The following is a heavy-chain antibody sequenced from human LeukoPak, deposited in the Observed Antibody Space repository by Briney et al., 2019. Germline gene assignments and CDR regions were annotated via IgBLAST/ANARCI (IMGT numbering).Heavy chain of an antibody. D-gene: IGHD6-19*01. J-gene: IGHJ4*02. CDR3: ARLMGIAVAGT. V-gene: IGHV5-51*01. CDR2: IYPGDSDT. CDR1: GYIFTTYW. Sequence: GESLKISCKGSGYIFTTYWIGWVRQMPGKGLEWMGIIYPGDSDTRYSPSFQGQVTISVDKSINTAFLQWSSLKASDTAMYYCARLMGIAVAGTWGQGTLVTVSS.